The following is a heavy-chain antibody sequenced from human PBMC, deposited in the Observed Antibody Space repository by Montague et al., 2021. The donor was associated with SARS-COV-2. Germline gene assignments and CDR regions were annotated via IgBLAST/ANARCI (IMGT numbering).Heavy chain of an antibody. V-gene: IGHV4-39*07. CDR2: IYYSGXT. CDR1: GGSISSSSYY. Sequence: SETLSLTCTVSGGSISSSSYYWGWIRQPPGKGLEWFGSIYYSGXTXYXXXXKXRATISVDTSKNQFSLKLRSVTAADTAVYYCARVISRQNNIVVVGLYYFDYWGQGTLVTVSS. D-gene: IGHD2-15*01. CDR3: ARVISRQNNIVVVGLYYFDY. J-gene: IGHJ4*02.